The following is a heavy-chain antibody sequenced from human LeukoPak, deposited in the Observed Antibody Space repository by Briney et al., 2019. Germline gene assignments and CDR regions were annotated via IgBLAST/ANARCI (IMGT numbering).Heavy chain of an antibody. D-gene: IGHD3-10*01. CDR2: IRYDGSNK. V-gene: IGHV3-30*02. Sequence: GRSLRLSCAASGFTFSSYGMHWVRQAPGKGLEWVAFIRYDGSNKYYADSVKGRFTISRDNSKNTLYLQMNSLRAEDTAVYYCATTSGLYGSGSFDYWGQGTLVTVSS. CDR3: ATTSGLYGSGSFDY. J-gene: IGHJ4*02. CDR1: GFTFSSYG.